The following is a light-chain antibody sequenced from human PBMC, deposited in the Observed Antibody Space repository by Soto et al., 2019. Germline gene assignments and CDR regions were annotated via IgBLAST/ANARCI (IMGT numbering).Light chain of an antibody. CDR2: LAS. CDR3: QQYGSSTQT. Sequence: EILLTQSPGTRSLSPGERATPACRASQSVSSSYLAWYQQRPGQAPRLLIYLASSRDTGIRDRFSGSGSGTDFTLTISRLEPEDFAVYYCQQYGSSTQTFGQGTKVDIK. V-gene: IGKV3-20*01. J-gene: IGKJ1*01. CDR1: QSVSSSY.